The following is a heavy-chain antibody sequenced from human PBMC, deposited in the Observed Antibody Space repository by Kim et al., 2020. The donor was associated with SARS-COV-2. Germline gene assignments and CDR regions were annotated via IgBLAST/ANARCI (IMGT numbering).Heavy chain of an antibody. CDR2: MNPNSGNT. CDR1: GYTFTSYD. J-gene: IGHJ6*03. V-gene: IGHV1-8*01. CDR3: ARAKLVQGVFYYYYYMDV. D-gene: IGHD3-10*01. Sequence: ASVKVSCKASGYTFTSYDINWVRQATGQGLEWMGWMNPNSGNTGYAQTFQGRVTMTRNTSISTAYMELSSLRSEDTAVYYCARAKLVQGVFYYYYYMDVWGKGTTVTVSS.